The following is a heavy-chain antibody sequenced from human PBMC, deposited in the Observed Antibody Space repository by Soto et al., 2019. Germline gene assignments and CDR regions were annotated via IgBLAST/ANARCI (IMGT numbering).Heavy chain of an antibody. CDR3: ARGVAVAGPGGSAFDI. Sequence: QVQLVQSGAEVKKPGASVKVSCKASGYTFTSYYMHWVRQAPGQGLEWMGIINPSGGSTSYAQKFQGRVTMTRDTSTSTVYMELSSLRSEDTAVYYCARGVAVAGPGGSAFDIWGQGTMVTVSS. V-gene: IGHV1-46*01. CDR2: INPSGGST. CDR1: GYTFTSYY. D-gene: IGHD6-19*01. J-gene: IGHJ3*02.